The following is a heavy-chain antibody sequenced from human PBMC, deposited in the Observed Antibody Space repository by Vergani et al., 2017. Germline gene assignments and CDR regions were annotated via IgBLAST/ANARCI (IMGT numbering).Heavy chain of an antibody. J-gene: IGHJ4*02. CDR1: GYTFTDYW. Sequence: EVQLVQSGAEVKKPGESLKISCEGSGYTFTDYWVGWVRQKPGKGLEWMGVVYARDSITRYSLSFEGQFTISADKSINTAYLDWDSLTASDSAMYYCVRRRWERQGVDYWGQGTLVTV. V-gene: IGHV5-51*01. CDR3: VRRRWERQGVDY. CDR2: VYARDSIT. D-gene: IGHD1-26*01.